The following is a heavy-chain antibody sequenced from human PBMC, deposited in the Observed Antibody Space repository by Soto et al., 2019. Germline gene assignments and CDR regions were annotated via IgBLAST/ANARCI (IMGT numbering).Heavy chain of an antibody. V-gene: IGHV4-34*01. CDR1: GGSFSGYY. CDR2: INHSGST. D-gene: IGHD3-16*01. J-gene: IGHJ4*02. Sequence: SSETLSLTCAVYGGSFSGYYWSWIRQPPGKGLEWIGEINHSGSTNYNPSLKSRVTISVDTSKNQFSLKLSSVTAADTAVYYCARGLAGGTEEFDYWGQGTLVTVSS. CDR3: ARGLAGGTEEFDY.